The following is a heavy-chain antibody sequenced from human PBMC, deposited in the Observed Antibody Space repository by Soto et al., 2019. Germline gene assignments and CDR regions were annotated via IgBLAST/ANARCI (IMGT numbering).Heavy chain of an antibody. CDR2: IYYTGNN. Sequence: SETLSLTCTVSGDSISSPHYYWTWIRQPPGKGLEWVGYIYYTGNNFYNPALKSRVAMSVDPSTNQFSLKLASVTDADTAVYFCAREPKQNYDSSPWNGGFDSWGPGTRVTVS. D-gene: IGHD3-22*01. V-gene: IGHV4-30-4*01. CDR3: AREPKQNYDSSPWNGGFDS. CDR1: GDSISSPHYY. J-gene: IGHJ4*02.